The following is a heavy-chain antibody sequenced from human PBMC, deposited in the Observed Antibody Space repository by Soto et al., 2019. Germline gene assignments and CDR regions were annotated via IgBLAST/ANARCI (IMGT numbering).Heavy chain of an antibody. V-gene: IGHV2-70*04. J-gene: IGHJ3*02. CDR3: GRSRRGDYAFDI. CDR2: IDWDDEK. Sequence: GPTLVNATQTLTLTCTLYGFSLSTTEMRMSWIRQPPGKALEWLARIDWDDEKFYSTFLKTRLTISKDTSKNQVVLTMTNMDPVDTATYYCGRSRRGDYAFDIWGRGTMVTVSS. CDR1: GFSLSTTEMR. D-gene: IGHD4-17*01.